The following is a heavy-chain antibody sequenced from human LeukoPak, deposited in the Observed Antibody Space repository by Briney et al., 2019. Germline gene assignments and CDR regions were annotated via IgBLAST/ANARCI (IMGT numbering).Heavy chain of an antibody. CDR1: GGSISSYY. CDR2: IYYSGST. Sequence: SETLSLTCTVSGGSISSYYWSWIRQPPGKGLEWIGYIYYSGSTNYNPSLKSRVTISVDTSKNQFSQKLSSVTAADTAVYYCARGVGYHSPFDPWGQGTLVTVSS. D-gene: IGHD3-22*01. V-gene: IGHV4-59*01. CDR3: ARGVGYHSPFDP. J-gene: IGHJ5*02.